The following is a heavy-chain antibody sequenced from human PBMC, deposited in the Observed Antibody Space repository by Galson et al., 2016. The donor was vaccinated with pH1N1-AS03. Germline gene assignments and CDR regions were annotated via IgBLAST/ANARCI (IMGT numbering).Heavy chain of an antibody. CDR1: GGSITINY. CDR2: IYYSGST. V-gene: IGHV4-59*05. Sequence: SETLSLTCTVSGGSITINYWIWIRQPPGKGLEWIGSIYYSGSTYYNPSLKSRVTISVDTSKNQFSLKLSSVTAADTAVYYCARRVYGDYVNWFDPWGQGTLVTVSS. J-gene: IGHJ5*02. D-gene: IGHD4-17*01. CDR3: ARRVYGDYVNWFDP.